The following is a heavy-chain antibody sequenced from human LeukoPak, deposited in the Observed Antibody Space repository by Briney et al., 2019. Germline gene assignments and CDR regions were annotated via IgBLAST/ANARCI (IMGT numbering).Heavy chain of an antibody. V-gene: IGHV4-59*01. Sequence: SETLSLTCTVPGGSITRYYWTWLRQPPGKGREWIGYIYYSGNNNYNPSLRSRVNMSVDTSKDQVSLNLRSVTAADTAVYYCARCAAMDDDYFDYWGPGILVTVSS. J-gene: IGHJ4*02. D-gene: IGHD5-18*01. CDR2: IYYSGNN. CDR1: GGSITRYY. CDR3: ARCAAMDDDYFDY.